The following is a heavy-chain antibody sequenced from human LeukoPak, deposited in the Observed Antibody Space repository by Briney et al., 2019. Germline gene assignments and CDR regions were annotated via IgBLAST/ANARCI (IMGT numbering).Heavy chain of an antibody. Sequence: GGSLRLSCAASGFTFSSYSMNWVRQAPGKGLEWVSSISSSSSYIYYADSVKGRFTISRDNSKNTLYLQMNSLRAEDTAVYYCAKLSVYQLLPQDYFDCWGQGTLVTVSS. V-gene: IGHV3-21*04. CDR3: AKLSVYQLLPQDYFDC. D-gene: IGHD2-2*01. J-gene: IGHJ4*02. CDR1: GFTFSSYS. CDR2: ISSSSSYI.